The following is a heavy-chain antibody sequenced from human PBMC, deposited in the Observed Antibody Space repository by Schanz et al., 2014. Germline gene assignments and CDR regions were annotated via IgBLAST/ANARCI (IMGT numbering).Heavy chain of an antibody. J-gene: IGHJ4*02. CDR3: ARGEANWGQY. Sequence: QVQLVQSGAELKNPGASVKVSCTASGYSFSAYYIHWMRQAPGQGLEWMGWINTNTGNPTYAQGFTGRFVFSLDTSVSTAYLQISFLKADDTAVFFCARGEANWGQYWGQGTLVTVSS. CDR1: GYSFSAYY. CDR2: INTNTGNP. D-gene: IGHD7-27*01. V-gene: IGHV7-4-1*02.